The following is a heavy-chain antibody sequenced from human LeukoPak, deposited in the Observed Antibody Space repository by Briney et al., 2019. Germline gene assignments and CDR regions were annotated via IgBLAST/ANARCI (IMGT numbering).Heavy chain of an antibody. CDR2: IYYSGST. CDR3: ASVRRGFGESSKYYAYYYMGV. D-gene: IGHD3-10*01. Sequence: PSETLSLTCTVSGGSISSSSYYWGWIRQPPGTGLEWIGSIYYSGSTYYNPSLKSRVTISVDTSKNQFSLKLSSVTAADTAVYYCASVRRGFGESSKYYAYYYMGVWGKGTTVTISS. J-gene: IGHJ6*03. CDR1: GGSISSSSYY. V-gene: IGHV4-39*01.